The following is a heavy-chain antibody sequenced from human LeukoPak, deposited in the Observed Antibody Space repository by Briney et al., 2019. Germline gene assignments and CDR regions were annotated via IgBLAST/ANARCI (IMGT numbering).Heavy chain of an antibody. CDR2: MSPNSGNT. CDR1: GYTFTSYD. Sequence: ASVKVSCKASGYTFTSYDINWVRQATGQGLEWMGWMSPNSGNTGYAQKFQGRVTMTRNTSISTAYMELSSLRSEDTAVYYCARGFTMVRGVIMAYWGQGTLVTVSS. V-gene: IGHV1-8*01. D-gene: IGHD3-10*01. J-gene: IGHJ4*02. CDR3: ARGFTMVRGVIMAY.